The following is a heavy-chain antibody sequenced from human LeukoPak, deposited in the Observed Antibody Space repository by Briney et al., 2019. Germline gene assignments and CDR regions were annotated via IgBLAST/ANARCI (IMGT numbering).Heavy chain of an antibody. Sequence: GGSLRLSCAASGFTFSSYGMHWVRQAPGKGLEWVAFIRYDGSNKYYADSVKGRFTISRDNSKNTLYLQMNSLRAEDTAVYYCAKDSNFNLYYYMDVWGKGTTVTVSS. CDR3: AKDSNFNLYYYMDV. CDR1: GFTFSSYG. CDR2: IRYDGSNK. D-gene: IGHD4-11*01. J-gene: IGHJ6*03. V-gene: IGHV3-30*02.